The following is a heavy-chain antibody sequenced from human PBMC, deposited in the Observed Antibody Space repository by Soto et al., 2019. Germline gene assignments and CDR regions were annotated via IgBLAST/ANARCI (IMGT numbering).Heavy chain of an antibody. D-gene: IGHD3-16*01. CDR2: IYHSGST. CDR3: AGGGGYTFDY. CDR1: GGSISSGGYS. Sequence: QLQLQESGSGLVKPSQTLSLTCAVSGGSISSGGYSWSWIRQPPGKGLEWIGYIYHSGSTYYNPSHKSRVTISVDGSKTQFSLKVRFGTAADTAVYYCAGGGGYTFDYWGQGTLVTVSS. V-gene: IGHV4-30-2*01. J-gene: IGHJ4*02.